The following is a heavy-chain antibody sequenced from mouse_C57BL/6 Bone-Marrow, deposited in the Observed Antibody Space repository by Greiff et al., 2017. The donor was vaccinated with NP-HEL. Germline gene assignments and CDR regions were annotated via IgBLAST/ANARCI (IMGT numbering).Heavy chain of an antibody. CDR1: GYTFTSYW. CDR2: IHPSDSDT. CDR3: AIEMETGTRFAY. Sequence: QVQLQQPGAELVKPGASVKVSCKASGYTFTSYWMHWVKQRPGQGLEWIGRIHPSDSDTNYNQKFKGKATLTVDKSSSTAYMQLSSLTSEDSAVYYCAIEMETGTRFAYWGQGTLVTVSA. D-gene: IGHD4-1*01. V-gene: IGHV1-74*01. J-gene: IGHJ3*01.